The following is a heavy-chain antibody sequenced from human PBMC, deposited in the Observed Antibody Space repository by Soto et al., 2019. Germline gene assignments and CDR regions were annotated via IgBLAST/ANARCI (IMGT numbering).Heavy chain of an antibody. Sequence: GGSLRLSCAASGFTFNIYAMSWVRQAPGKGLEWVSAISGGGGSTYYADSVEGRFTISRDNANNTLHLQMNSLRAEDTAVYYCARVPYCSSSSCYSYFDSWGQGTLVTVSS. V-gene: IGHV3-23*01. CDR2: ISGGGGST. D-gene: IGHD2-2*01. J-gene: IGHJ4*02. CDR3: ARVPYCSSSSCYSYFDS. CDR1: GFTFNIYA.